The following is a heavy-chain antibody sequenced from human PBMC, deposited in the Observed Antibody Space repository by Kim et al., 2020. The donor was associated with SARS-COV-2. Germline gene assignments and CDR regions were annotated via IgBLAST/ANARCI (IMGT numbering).Heavy chain of an antibody. CDR1: GGSISSYY. CDR3: ARAGLIAAAYPYFDY. V-gene: IGHV4-59*01. D-gene: IGHD6-13*01. J-gene: IGHJ4*02. Sequence: SETLSLTCTVSGGSISSYYWSWIRQPPGKGLEWIGYIYYSGSTNYNPSLKSRVTISVDTSKNQFSLKLSSVTAADTAVYYCARAGLIAAAYPYFDYWGQGTLVTVSS. CDR2: IYYSGST.